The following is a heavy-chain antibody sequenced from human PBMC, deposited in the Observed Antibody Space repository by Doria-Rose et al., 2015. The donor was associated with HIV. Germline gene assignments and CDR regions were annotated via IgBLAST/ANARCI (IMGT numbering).Heavy chain of an antibody. V-gene: IGHV4-39*01. J-gene: IGHJ4*02. CDR2: IYYSGST. Sequence: QVQLQESGPGLVKPSETLSLTCTVSGGSISSSSYFWGWIRQPPGKGLEWIGSIYYSGSTYNNPYLKSRVTMSVHTSKNQFSLQLTSATAADTAVYYCTRHDTEYTNHNFDCWGQGTLVTVSS. CDR1: GGSISSSSYF. D-gene: IGHD5-18*01. CDR3: TRHDTEYTNHNFDC.